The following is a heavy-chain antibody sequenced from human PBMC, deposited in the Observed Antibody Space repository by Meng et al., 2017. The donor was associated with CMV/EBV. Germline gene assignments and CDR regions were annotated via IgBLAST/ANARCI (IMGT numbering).Heavy chain of an antibody. CDR1: GVSFSGYY. Sequence: VHRQHVGAGLLKPSQTLSLSCAVYGVSFSGYYWTWIRQPPGKGLEWIGEINHSGSTNYNPSLKSRVTISVDSSKNQFSLKLSSVAAADTAVYYCASSLTYPDYWGQGTLVTVAS. CDR3: ASSLTYPDY. CDR2: INHSGST. D-gene: IGHD2-15*01. V-gene: IGHV4-34*01. J-gene: IGHJ4*02.